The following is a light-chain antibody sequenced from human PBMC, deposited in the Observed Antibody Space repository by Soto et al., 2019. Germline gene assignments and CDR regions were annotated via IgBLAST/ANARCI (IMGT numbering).Light chain of an antibody. CDR2: EVS. CDR1: SSDIGSCNS. CDR3: SSFRGTDVV. Sequence: QSALTQPPSASGSPGQSVTISCTGTSSDIGSCNSVSWYQQHPGKVPKLLISEVSKRPSGVPDRFSGSKSGNTASLAVSGLQAEDEADYYCSSFRGTDVVFGGGTQLTVL. V-gene: IGLV2-8*01. J-gene: IGLJ2*01.